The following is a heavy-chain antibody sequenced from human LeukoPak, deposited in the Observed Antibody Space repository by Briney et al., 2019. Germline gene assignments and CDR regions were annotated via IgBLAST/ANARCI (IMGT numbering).Heavy chain of an antibody. J-gene: IGHJ5*02. Sequence: GGSLRLSCAASGFSFSNYNMNWVRQAPGKGLEWVSSISSSSSYIYYADSVKGRFTISRDNAKNSLYLQMNSLRAEGTAVYYCARDPYYDSSGYFDPWGQGTLVTVSS. V-gene: IGHV3-21*01. D-gene: IGHD3-22*01. CDR1: GFSFSNYN. CDR3: ARDPYYDSSGYFDP. CDR2: ISSSSSYI.